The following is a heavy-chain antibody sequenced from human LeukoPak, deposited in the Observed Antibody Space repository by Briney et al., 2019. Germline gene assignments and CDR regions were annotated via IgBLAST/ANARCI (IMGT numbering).Heavy chain of an antibody. CDR1: GSSITSYY. CDR2: IYTRGST. CDR3: AGEGHYYDSTGYYYGGEDY. J-gene: IGHJ4*02. Sequence: KTSETLSLTCTVSGSSITSYYWSWIRQPAGKGLEWIGRIYTRGSTNYNPSLKSRVTVSVDTSRNQFSLKLTSVTAADTAIYYCAGEGHYYDSTGYYYGGEDYWGQGTLVTVSS. V-gene: IGHV4-4*07. D-gene: IGHD3-22*01.